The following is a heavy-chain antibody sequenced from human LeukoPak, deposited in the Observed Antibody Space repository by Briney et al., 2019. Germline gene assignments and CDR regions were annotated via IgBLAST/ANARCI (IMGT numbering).Heavy chain of an antibody. Sequence: TGGTLRLSCAASGFTFSSYSMNWVRQAPGKGLEWVSYISSSSSTIYYADSVKGRFTISRDNAKNSLYLQMNSLRAEDTAVYYCASPGFWDAFDIWGQGTMVIVSS. V-gene: IGHV3-48*01. CDR3: ASPGFWDAFDI. D-gene: IGHD3-3*01. J-gene: IGHJ3*02. CDR2: ISSSSSTI. CDR1: GFTFSSYS.